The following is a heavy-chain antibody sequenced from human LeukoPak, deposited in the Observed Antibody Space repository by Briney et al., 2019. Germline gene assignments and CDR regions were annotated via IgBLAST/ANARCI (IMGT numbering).Heavy chain of an antibody. V-gene: IGHV1-3*01. D-gene: IGHD3-10*01. CDR2: INAGNGNT. CDR3: ARVDGELPDY. J-gene: IGHJ4*02. CDR1: GYAFTNYA. Sequence: ASVKVSCKASGYAFTNYAMHWLRQAPGQRLEWMGWINAGNGNTKYSQKFQGRVTITRDTSASTAYLELSSLRSEDTAVYYCARVDGELPDYWGQGTLVTVSS.